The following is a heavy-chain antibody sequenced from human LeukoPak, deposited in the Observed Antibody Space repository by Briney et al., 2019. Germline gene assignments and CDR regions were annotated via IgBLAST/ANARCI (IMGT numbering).Heavy chain of an antibody. V-gene: IGHV3-7*03. CDR2: IKEDGTET. D-gene: IGHD5-24*01. J-gene: IGHJ4*02. Sequence: PGGSLRLSCITSGFAFNTYAMHWVRQAPGKGLEWVANIKEDGTETYYVDSVKGRFTISRDNAKNSLYLQMNSLRVEDTAVYYCAKEGRSLQTYWGQGTLVTVSS. CDR1: GFAFNTYA. CDR3: AKEGRSLQTY.